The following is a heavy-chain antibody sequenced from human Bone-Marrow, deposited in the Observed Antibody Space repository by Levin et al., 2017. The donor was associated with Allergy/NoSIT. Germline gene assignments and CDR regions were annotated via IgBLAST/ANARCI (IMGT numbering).Heavy chain of an antibody. CDR1: EFTFSSYW. V-gene: IGHV3-74*01. J-gene: IGHJ4*02. Sequence: GGSLRLSCAASEFTFSSYWMHWVRQAPGKGLEWVSRINGDGGSTSYADSVKGRFSISRHNAQNTLYLQMESLRAEDTAVYYCARDPYQYYDSNSYFASWGQGTLVTVSS. CDR2: INGDGGST. CDR3: ARDPYQYYDSNSYFAS. D-gene: IGHD3-22*01.